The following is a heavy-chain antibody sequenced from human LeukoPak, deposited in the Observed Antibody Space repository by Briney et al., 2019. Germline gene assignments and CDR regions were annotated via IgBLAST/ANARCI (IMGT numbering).Heavy chain of an antibody. J-gene: IGHJ4*02. D-gene: IGHD1-26*01. CDR3: AKDKNPIVGATTVFDY. Sequence: PGGSLRLSCAASGFTFDDYAMHWVRQAPGKGLEWVSGISWNSGSIGYADSVKGRFTISRDNAKHSLYLQMNSLRAEDTALYYCAKDKNPIVGATTVFDYWGQGTLVTVSS. V-gene: IGHV3-9*01. CDR1: GFTFDDYA. CDR2: ISWNSGSI.